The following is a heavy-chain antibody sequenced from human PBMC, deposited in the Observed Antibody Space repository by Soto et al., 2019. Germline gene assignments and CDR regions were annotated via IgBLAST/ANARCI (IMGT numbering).Heavy chain of an antibody. V-gene: IGHV3-66*01. J-gene: IGHJ6*02. CDR2: IHSGGDT. D-gene: IGHD1-7*01. CDR1: GFAVSSNY. CDR3: ARSRTGTTYGGMDV. Sequence: EVQLVESGGALVQPGGSLRLSCAASGFAVSSNYMTWVRQAPGKGLEWVSVIHSGGDTHYADSVRGRVTISRDNSKNTLYLQMNCLRAEDTAVYYCARSRTGTTYGGMDVWGQGTTVTVSS.